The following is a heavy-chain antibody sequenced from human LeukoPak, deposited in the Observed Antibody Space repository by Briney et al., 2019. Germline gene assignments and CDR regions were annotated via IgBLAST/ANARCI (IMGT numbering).Heavy chain of an antibody. CDR1: GDSISSDY. J-gene: IGHJ5*02. CDR2: IHYSGST. D-gene: IGHD3-22*01. CDR3: ARDLSYYYDSSGYYPSHNWFDP. V-gene: IGHV4-59*01. Sequence: SETLSLTCIISGDSISSDYWSWIRQPPGKGLEWIAYIHYSGSTNYNPSLKSRVTISVDTSKNQFSLKLSSVTAADTAVYYCARDLSYYYDSSGYYPSHNWFDPWGQGTLVTVSS.